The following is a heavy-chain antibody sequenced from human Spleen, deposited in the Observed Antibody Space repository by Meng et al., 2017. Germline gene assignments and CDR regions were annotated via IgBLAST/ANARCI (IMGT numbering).Heavy chain of an antibody. J-gene: IGHJ4*02. CDR2: INNSGST. Sequence: HVMLPQWGAGCLKRPESLAVTCAVCGGFCSGYYWSCIRQPPGKGLEWIGAINNSGSTNYTPSLKCRVTISVDTSKNQFSLKLSSVTAADMAVYYCARNDFWSGYFDYWGQGTLVTVPS. V-gene: IGHV4-34*01. CDR1: GGFCSGYY. D-gene: IGHD3-3*01. CDR3: ARNDFWSGYFDY.